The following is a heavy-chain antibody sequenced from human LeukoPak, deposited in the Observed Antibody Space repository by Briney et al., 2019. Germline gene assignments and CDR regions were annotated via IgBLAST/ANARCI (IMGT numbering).Heavy chain of an antibody. CDR2: INPNSGGT. CDR1: GYTFTGYY. V-gene: IGHV1-2*02. CDR3: ASPRPYSSSWDYFDY. J-gene: IGHJ4*02. Sequence: ASVKVSCKASGYTFTGYYMHWVRQAPGQGLEWMGWINPNSGGTNYAQKFQGRVTMTRDTSTSTVYMELSSLRSEDTAVYYCASPRPYSSSWDYFDYWGQGTLVTVSS. D-gene: IGHD6-13*01.